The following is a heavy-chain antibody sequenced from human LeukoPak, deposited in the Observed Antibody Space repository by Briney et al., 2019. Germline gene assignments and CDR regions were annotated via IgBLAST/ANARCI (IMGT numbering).Heavy chain of an antibody. CDR1: GGSIRNYY. V-gene: IGHV4-59*01. CDR2: IYSTGTT. Sequence: PSETLSLTCTVSGGSIRNYYWSWIRQPPGKGLQWIGYIYSTGTTNYNPSLKSRLTISVDTSKNQFSLKLTSVTAADTAIYYCARDGAFDIWGQGTVVTVSP. CDR3: ARDGAFDI. J-gene: IGHJ3*02.